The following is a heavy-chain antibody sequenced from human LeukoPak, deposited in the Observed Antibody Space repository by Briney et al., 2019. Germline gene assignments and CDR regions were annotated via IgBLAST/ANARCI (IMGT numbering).Heavy chain of an antibody. Sequence: KPSETLSLTCTVSGGSISSSSYYWGWIRQPPGKGLEWIGSIYYSGSTYYNPSLKSRVTISVDTSKNQFSLKLSSVTAADTAVYYCAREQAGYDSSGYYDYFDHWGQGTLVTVSS. CDR3: AREQAGYDSSGYYDYFDH. CDR2: IYYSGST. CDR1: GGSISSSSYY. V-gene: IGHV4-39*07. J-gene: IGHJ4*02. D-gene: IGHD3-22*01.